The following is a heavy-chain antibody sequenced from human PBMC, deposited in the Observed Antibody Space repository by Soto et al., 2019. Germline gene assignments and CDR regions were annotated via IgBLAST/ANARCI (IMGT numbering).Heavy chain of an antibody. J-gene: IGHJ6*02. D-gene: IGHD2-2*01. CDR3: AKVYHPGYYYYYYGMDV. CDR2: ISGSGGST. V-gene: IGHV3-23*01. Sequence: GGSLRLSCAASGFTFSSYAMSWVRQAPGKGLEWVSAISGSGGSTYYADSVKGRFTISRDNSKNTLYLQMNSLRAEDTAVYYCAKVYHPGYYYYYYGMDVWGQGTTVTVSS. CDR1: GFTFSSYA.